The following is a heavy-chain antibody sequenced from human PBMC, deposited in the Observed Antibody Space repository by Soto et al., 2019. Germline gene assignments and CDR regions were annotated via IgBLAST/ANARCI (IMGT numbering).Heavy chain of an antibody. CDR3: AHSTVHYYFDY. CDR1: GLSLSTSGVG. J-gene: IGHJ4*02. D-gene: IGHD4-17*01. CDR2: IYWDDDK. V-gene: IGHV2-5*02. Sequence: QITLKESGPTLVKPTQTLTLTCTLSGLSLSTSGVGVGWIRQPPGKALEWLAVIYWDDDKRYSPFLKSRLTINKDTSKNQVVLTMTNVDPVDTATYYCAHSTVHYYFDYWGQGTLVTVSS.